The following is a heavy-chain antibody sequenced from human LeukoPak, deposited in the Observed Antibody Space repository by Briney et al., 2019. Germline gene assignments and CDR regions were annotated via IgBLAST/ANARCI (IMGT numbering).Heavy chain of an antibody. CDR2: IYYSGST. V-gene: IGHV4-61*01. CDR1: GGSVSSGSYY. CDR3: ARDNAGANWFDP. J-gene: IGHJ5*02. D-gene: IGHD6-13*01. Sequence: SETLPLTCTVSGGSVSSGSYYWSWIRQPPGKGLEWIGYIYYSGSTNYNPSLKSRVTISVDTSKNQFSLKLSSVTAADTAVYYCARDNAGANWFDPWGQGTLVTVSS.